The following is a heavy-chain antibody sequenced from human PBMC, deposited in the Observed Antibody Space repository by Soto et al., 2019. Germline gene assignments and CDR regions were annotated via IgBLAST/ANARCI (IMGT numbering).Heavy chain of an antibody. V-gene: IGHV3-74*01. D-gene: IGHD1-7*01. Sequence: LRLSCAASGFTFSSFWMHWVRQAPGKGLMWVSRIEDDGSSTNYADSVKGRFTISRDNAKNTLYLQMNSLRAEDTAVYYCARGVGNYGPRGHDYWGRGILVTVSS. J-gene: IGHJ4*02. CDR1: GFTFSSFW. CDR3: ARGVGNYGPRGHDY. CDR2: IEDDGSST.